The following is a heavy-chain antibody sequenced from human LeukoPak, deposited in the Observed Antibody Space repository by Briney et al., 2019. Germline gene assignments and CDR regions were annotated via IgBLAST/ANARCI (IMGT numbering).Heavy chain of an antibody. Sequence: PGGSLRLSCAASGFTFSSYAMSWVRQAPGKGLEWVSAISGSGGSTYYADSVKGRFNISRDNSKNTLYLQMNSLRAEDTAVYYCAKGTDIVVVVAADLGPDYWGQGTLVTVSS. CDR1: GFTFSSYA. D-gene: IGHD2-15*01. CDR3: AKGTDIVVVVAADLGPDY. V-gene: IGHV3-23*01. J-gene: IGHJ4*02. CDR2: ISGSGGST.